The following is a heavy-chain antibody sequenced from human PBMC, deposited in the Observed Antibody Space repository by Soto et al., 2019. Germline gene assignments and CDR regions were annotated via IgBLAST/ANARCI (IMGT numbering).Heavy chain of an antibody. V-gene: IGHV1-18*01. CDR3: ERQGGALRELQVDYGMDG. CDR2: ISAYNGKT. D-gene: IGHD1-7*01. CDR1: GYTFTSYG. Sequence: QVQLVQSGAEVKKPGASVKVSCKASGYTFTSYGISWVRQAPGQGLEWMGWISAYNGKTYYAQKLQGRVTMTTDTSTSPAYRELRSVRSDDRAVYYCERQGGALRELQVDYGMDGWGQGTKVTVS. J-gene: IGHJ6*02.